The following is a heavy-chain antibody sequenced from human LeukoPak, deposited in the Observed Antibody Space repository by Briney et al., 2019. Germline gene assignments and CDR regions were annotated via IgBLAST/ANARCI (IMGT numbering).Heavy chain of an antibody. CDR2: IKQDGSEK. CDR3: ARDLSRQWLARGAFDI. Sequence: GGSLRLSCAASGFTFSSYWMSWVGQAPGKGLEWVANIKQDGSEKYYVDSVKGRFTISRDNAKNSLYLQMNSLRAEDTAVYYCARDLSRQWLARGAFDIWGQGTMVTVSS. CDR1: GFTFSSYW. V-gene: IGHV3-7*01. D-gene: IGHD6-19*01. J-gene: IGHJ3*02.